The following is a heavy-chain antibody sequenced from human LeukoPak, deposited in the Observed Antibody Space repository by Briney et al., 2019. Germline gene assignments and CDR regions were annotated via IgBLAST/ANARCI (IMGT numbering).Heavy chain of an antibody. V-gene: IGHV3-21*01. J-gene: IGHJ4*02. CDR3: ARYSEVYYYVDV. D-gene: IGHD5/OR15-5a*01. CDR1: GFTFDTYN. Sequence: GGSLRLSCAASGFTFDTYNFNWVRQAPGKGLEWVATIRSYSSYRHYGDSVKGRFTISRDDAERSVYLQMDNVRVEDTAVYFCARYSEVYYYVDVWGQGTLVTVSS. CDR2: IRSYSSYR.